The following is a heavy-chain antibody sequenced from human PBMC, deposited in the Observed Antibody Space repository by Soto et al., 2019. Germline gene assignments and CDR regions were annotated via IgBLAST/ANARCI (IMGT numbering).Heavy chain of an antibody. J-gene: IGHJ4*02. CDR2: IKQDGSEK. D-gene: IGHD6-13*01. CDR1: GFTFSSYW. CDR3: ARDSSSWYHYFDY. V-gene: IGHV3-7*03. Sequence: GGSLRLSCAASGFTFSSYWMSWVRQAPGKGLEWVANIKQDGSEKYYVDSVKGRFTISRDNAKNSLYLQMNSLRAEDTAVYYCARDSSSWYHYFDYWGQGTLVNVSS.